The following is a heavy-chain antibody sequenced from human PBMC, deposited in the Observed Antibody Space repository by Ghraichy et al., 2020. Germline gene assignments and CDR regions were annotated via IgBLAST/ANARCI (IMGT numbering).Heavy chain of an antibody. Sequence: SETLSLTCAVSGVSMTISNWWSWLRQPPGKGLEWIGEIYHSGSTNYNPSLKSRISISIDKSRNHFSLKMISVTAADTAVYYCASSEGYNWNFFDYWGQGTVVTVSS. CDR1: GVSMTISNW. V-gene: IGHV4-4*02. CDR3: ASSEGYNWNFFDY. CDR2: IYHSGST. J-gene: IGHJ4*02. D-gene: IGHD1-20*01.